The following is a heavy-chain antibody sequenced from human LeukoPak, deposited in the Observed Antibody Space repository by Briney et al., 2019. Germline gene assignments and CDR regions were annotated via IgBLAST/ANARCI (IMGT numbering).Heavy chain of an antibody. CDR3: ARVGPFQWELLY. D-gene: IGHD1-26*01. V-gene: IGHV1-2*02. CDR2: INPNSGGT. Sequence: ASVKVSCKASGYTFTGYYMHWVRQAPGQGLERMGWINPNSGGTNYAQKFQGRVTMTRDTSISTAYMELSRLRSDDTAVYYCARVGPFQWELLYWGQGTLVTVSS. CDR1: GYTFTGYY. J-gene: IGHJ4*02.